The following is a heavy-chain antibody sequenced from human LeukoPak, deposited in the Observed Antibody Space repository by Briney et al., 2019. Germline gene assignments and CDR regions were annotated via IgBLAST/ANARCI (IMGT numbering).Heavy chain of an antibody. CDR1: GGTFSSYA. V-gene: IGHV1-2*02. J-gene: IGHJ4*02. CDR2: INPNSGGT. CDR3: ARDMRWDDWNDVVGY. Sequence: GASVKVSCKASGGTFSSYAISWVRQAPGQGLGWMGWINPNSGGTNYAQKFQGRVTMTRDTSISTAYMELSRLRSDDTAVYYCARDMRWDDWNDVVGYWGQGTLVTVSS. D-gene: IGHD1-1*01.